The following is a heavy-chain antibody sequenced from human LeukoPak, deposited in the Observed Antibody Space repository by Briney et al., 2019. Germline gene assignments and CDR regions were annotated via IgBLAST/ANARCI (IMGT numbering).Heavy chain of an antibody. J-gene: IGHJ6*02. Sequence: GGSLRLSCAASGFTFSSYTMNWVRQAPGKGLEWVSYISSSGSTIYYADSVKGRFTISRDNAKNSLYLQMNSLRDEDTAVYYCARDPERESYDYYYYGMDVWGQGPTVTVSS. CDR2: ISSSGSTI. V-gene: IGHV3-48*02. CDR1: GFTFSSYT. CDR3: ARDPERESYDYYYYGMDV. D-gene: IGHD1-26*01.